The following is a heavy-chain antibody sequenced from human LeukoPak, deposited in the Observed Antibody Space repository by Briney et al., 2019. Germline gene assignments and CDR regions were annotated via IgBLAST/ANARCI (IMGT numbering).Heavy chain of an antibody. CDR3: ARGSRGCDSSYYYGMDV. J-gene: IGHJ6*02. Sequence: PGGSLRLSCAASGFTVSSNYMSWVRQAPGKGLEWVSVIYSGGSTYYADSVKGRFTISRDNSKNTLYLQMNSLRAEDTAVYYCARGSRGCDSSYYYGMDVWGQGTTVTVSS. D-gene: IGHD5-12*01. CDR1: GFTVSSNY. CDR2: IYSGGST. V-gene: IGHV3-66*01.